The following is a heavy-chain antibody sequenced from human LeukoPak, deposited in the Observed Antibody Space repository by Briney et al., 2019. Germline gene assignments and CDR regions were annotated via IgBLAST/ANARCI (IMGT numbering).Heavy chain of an antibody. CDR1: GYTLTELS. Sequence: ASVKVSCKVSGYTLTELSMHWVRPAPGKGLEWMGGFDPEDGETIYAQKFQGRVTMTEDTSTDTAYMELSSLRSEDTAVYYCATGETNYDSSGYYYNYGYWGQGTLVTVSS. D-gene: IGHD3-22*01. V-gene: IGHV1-24*01. CDR3: ATGETNYDSSGYYYNYGY. CDR2: FDPEDGET. J-gene: IGHJ4*02.